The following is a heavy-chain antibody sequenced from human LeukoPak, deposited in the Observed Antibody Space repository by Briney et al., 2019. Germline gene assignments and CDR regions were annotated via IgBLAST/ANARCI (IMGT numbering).Heavy chain of an antibody. V-gene: IGHV4-59*01. D-gene: IGHD5-18*01. CDR2: IYYSGST. J-gene: IGHJ4*02. Sequence: SETLSLTCTVSGGSISSYYCSWIRQPPGKGLEWIGYIYYSGSTNYNPSLKSRVTISVDTSKNQFSLKLSSVTAADTAVYYCARWGDGYIDYWGQGTLVTVSS. CDR3: ARWGDGYIDY. CDR1: GGSISSYY.